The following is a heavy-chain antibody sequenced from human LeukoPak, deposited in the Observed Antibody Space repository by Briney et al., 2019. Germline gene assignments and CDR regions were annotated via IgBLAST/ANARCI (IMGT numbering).Heavy chain of an antibody. CDR2: IYSSGTT. J-gene: IGHJ1*01. Sequence: SETLSLTCTVSGGSISSHYWSLIRQPPGRGLEWIGYIYSSGTTNYNPSLKSRVTISVDTSKNQFSLKLNSVTAADTAVYYCARASFGDYSAEYFHHWGQGTLVTVSS. V-gene: IGHV4-59*11. CDR3: ARASFGDYSAEYFHH. CDR1: GGSISSHY. D-gene: IGHD4-17*01.